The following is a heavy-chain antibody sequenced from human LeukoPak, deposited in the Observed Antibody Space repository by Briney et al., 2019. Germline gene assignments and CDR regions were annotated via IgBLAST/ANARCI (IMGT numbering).Heavy chain of an antibody. CDR3: GRDLGGRSGL. V-gene: IGHV3-74*01. Sequence: GGSLRLSCAVSGFTFRTYWMHWVRQVPGKGLVWVSRINEDGSITNYADSVTGRFRISRDNTENTLYLQMNSLRAEDTAVYYCGRDLGGRSGLWGQGTLVTVSS. CDR1: GFTFRTYW. CDR2: INEDGSIT. J-gene: IGHJ4*02. D-gene: IGHD1-26*01.